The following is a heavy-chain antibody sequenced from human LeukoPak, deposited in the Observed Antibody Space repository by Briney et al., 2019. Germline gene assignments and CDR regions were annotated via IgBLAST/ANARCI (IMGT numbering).Heavy chain of an antibody. CDR2: INHSGST. CDR3: ARGMGYYDSSGYYPRSYAFDY. CDR1: GGSFSGYY. J-gene: IGHJ4*02. D-gene: IGHD3-22*01. Sequence: SETLSLTCAVYGGSFSGYYWSWIRQPPGKGLEWIGEINHSGSTNYNPSLKSRVTISVDTSKNQFPLKLSSVTAADTAVYYCARGMGYYDSSGYYPRSYAFDYWGQGTLVTVSS. V-gene: IGHV4-34*01.